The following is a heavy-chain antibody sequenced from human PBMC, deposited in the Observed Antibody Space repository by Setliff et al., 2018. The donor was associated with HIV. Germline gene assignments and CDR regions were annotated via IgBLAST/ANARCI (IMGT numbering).Heavy chain of an antibody. CDR3: ARDLRDGFEEWFSTLDDGMDV. CDR1: GYTFTSYY. Sequence: GASVKVSCKASGYTFTSYYMHWVRQAPGQGLEWMGIINPSSGSTTYAQKFQGRVTMTRDTSTSTVYMELSSLRSDDTAVYYCARDLRDGFEEWFSTLDDGMDVWGQGTTVTVSS. J-gene: IGHJ6*02. CDR2: INPSSGST. V-gene: IGHV1-46*01. D-gene: IGHD3-3*01.